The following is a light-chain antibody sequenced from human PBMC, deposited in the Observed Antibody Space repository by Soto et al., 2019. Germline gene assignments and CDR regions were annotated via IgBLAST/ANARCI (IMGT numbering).Light chain of an antibody. CDR1: SGHSTYA. CDR3: QTWGTGIVI. Sequence: QPVLTQSPSASASLGASVKLTCTLSSGHSTYAIAWHQQQPEKGPRFLMKLNSDGSHNRGDGIPDRFSGSSSGAERYLSISGLQSEDEAEYYCQTWGTGIVILGGGIKLTVL. V-gene: IGLV4-69*01. CDR2: LNSDGSH. J-gene: IGLJ2*01.